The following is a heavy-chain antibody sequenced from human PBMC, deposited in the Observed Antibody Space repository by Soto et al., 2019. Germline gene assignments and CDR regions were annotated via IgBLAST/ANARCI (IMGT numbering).Heavy chain of an antibody. CDR3: TIGIEVGYTGYYFDS. D-gene: IGHD2-15*01. V-gene: IGHV3-11*06. CDR1: GFTFSNYY. CDR2: VSSGGGYT. Sequence: QVQLVESGGGLVGPGGSLRLSCAASGFTFSNYYMSWVRQAPGKGLEWVSCVSSGGGYTYYADSVRGRFTISRDNAGNSLYLQMHSLGAEDSAVYYCTIGIEVGYTGYYFDSWGRGTLVTVSS. J-gene: IGHJ4*01.